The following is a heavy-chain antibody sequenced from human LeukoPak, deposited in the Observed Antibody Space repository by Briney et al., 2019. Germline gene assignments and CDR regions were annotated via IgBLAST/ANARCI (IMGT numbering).Heavy chain of an antibody. J-gene: IGHJ4*02. CDR2: IYNVGST. D-gene: IGHD3-10*01. Sequence: PGGSLRLSCAASGFTFSSNYMSWVRQAPGKGLEWVSVIYNVGSTFYADSVTGRFTISRDSSKNTLFLQMNSLRAEDTAVYYCVNSVMVRGVIRPYWGQGTLVTVSS. CDR3: VNSVMVRGVIRPY. CDR1: GFTFSSNY. V-gene: IGHV3-66*01.